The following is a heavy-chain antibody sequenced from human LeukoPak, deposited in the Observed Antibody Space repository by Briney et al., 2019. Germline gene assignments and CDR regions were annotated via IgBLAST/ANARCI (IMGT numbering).Heavy chain of an antibody. D-gene: IGHD2-2*01. CDR3: ARDWGYIVVVPTASVEAFDI. V-gene: IGHV1-69*13. J-gene: IGHJ3*02. CDR2: IIPICGTA. CDR1: GGTFSSYA. Sequence: SVKVSCKASGGTFSSYATSWVRQAPGQGLEWMGGIIPICGTANYAQKFQGRVTITADESTSTAYMELSSLRSEDTAVYYCARDWGYIVVVPTASVEAFDIWGQGTMVTVSS.